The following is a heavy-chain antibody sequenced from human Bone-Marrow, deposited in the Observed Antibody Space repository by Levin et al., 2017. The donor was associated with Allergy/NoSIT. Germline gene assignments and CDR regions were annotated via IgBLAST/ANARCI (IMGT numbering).Heavy chain of an antibody. CDR2: ISYDGNKE. Sequence: GGSLRLSCAASGFLFSNFGLHWVRQAPGKGLEWVALISYDGNKEYYADSVKGRFTVSRDNSKNTLFLQMNSLRDEDTAVYYCAKDSSTEGYYYGMDVWGQGATVTVS. CDR3: AKDSSTEGYYYGMDV. CDR1: GFLFSNFG. V-gene: IGHV3-30*18. D-gene: IGHD4-11*01. J-gene: IGHJ6*02.